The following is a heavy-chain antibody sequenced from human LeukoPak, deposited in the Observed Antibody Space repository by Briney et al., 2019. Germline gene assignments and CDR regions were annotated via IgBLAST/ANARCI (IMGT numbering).Heavy chain of an antibody. Sequence: GGSLRLSCAASGFTFSSYSMNWVRQAPGKGLEWVSSISSTSNIYYADSVKGRFTISRDNAKNSLYLQMNSLRAEDTAVYYCARGLGWGTLVRGVIIDYWGQGTLVTVSS. CDR3: ARGLGWGTLVRGVIIDY. V-gene: IGHV3-21*01. D-gene: IGHD3-10*01. J-gene: IGHJ4*02. CDR2: ISSTSNI. CDR1: GFTFSSYS.